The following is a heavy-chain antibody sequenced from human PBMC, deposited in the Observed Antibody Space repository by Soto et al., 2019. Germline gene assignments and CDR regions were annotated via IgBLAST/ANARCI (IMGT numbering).Heavy chain of an antibody. CDR1: GGSIGGYY. V-gene: IGHV4-59*01. D-gene: IGHD4-17*01. CDR2: MYNTGST. J-gene: IGHJ4*02. Sequence: SETLSLTCTVSGGSIGGYYGSWIRQPPGKGLEWIGYMYNTGSTVYNPSFKSRVTISVDTSKNQFSLKLNSVTAADTAVYYCANYPTTVTSDYWGQGTLVTVS. CDR3: ANYPTTVTSDY.